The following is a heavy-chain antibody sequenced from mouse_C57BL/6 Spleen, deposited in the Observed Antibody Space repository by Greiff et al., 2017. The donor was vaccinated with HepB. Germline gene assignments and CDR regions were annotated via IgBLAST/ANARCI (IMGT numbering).Heavy chain of an antibody. D-gene: IGHD1-1*01. V-gene: IGHV1-82*01. J-gene: IGHJ2*01. CDR1: GYAFSSSW. Sequence: QVQLQQSGPELVKPGASVKISCKASGYAFSSSWMNWVKQRPGKGLEWIGRIYPGDGDTNYNGKFKGKATLTADKSSSTAYMQLSSLTSEDSAVYFCARPGSSYLAYWGQGTTLTVSS. CDR2: IYPGDGDT. CDR3: ARPGSSYLAY.